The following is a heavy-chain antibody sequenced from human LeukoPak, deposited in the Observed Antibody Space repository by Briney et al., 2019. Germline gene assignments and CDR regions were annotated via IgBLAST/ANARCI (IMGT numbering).Heavy chain of an antibody. CDR3: AKGEQQLVLGY. Sequence: SLRLSCAASGFTFDDYAMHWVRQAPGKGLEGGSGISWNSGSIGYADSVKGRFTISRDNAKNSLYLQMNSLRAEDTALYYCAKGEQQLVLGYWGQGTLVTVSS. D-gene: IGHD6-13*01. CDR2: ISWNSGSI. J-gene: IGHJ4*02. V-gene: IGHV3-9*01. CDR1: GFTFDDYA.